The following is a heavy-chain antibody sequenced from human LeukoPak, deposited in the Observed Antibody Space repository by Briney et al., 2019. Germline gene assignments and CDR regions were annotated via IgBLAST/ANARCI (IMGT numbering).Heavy chain of an antibody. CDR1: GFTFSSYA. J-gene: IGHJ6*03. CDR3: ARRIIMIGKGMDV. V-gene: IGHV3-23*01. CDR2: ISSSGGST. Sequence: PGGSLGLSCAASGFTFSSYAMSWVRQAPGKGLEWVSAISSSGGSTYYAGSVKGRFTISRDNSKNTLHLQMNSLRAEDTAEYYCARRIIMIGKGMDVWGKGTTVTVSS. D-gene: IGHD3-22*01.